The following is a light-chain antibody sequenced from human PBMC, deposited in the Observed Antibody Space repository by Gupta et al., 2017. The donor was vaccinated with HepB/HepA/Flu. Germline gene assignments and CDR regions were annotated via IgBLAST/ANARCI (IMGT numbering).Light chain of an antibody. CDR3: QQYNSFSCS. CDR2: KAS. CDR1: QSISSW. J-gene: IGKJ2*04. Sequence: DNQMTPSPSTLSASVGDRVTITCRASQSISSWLAWYQQKPGKAPKLLIYKASSLESGVPSRFSGSGSGTEFTLTISSLQPDDFATYYCQQYNSFSCSFGQGTKLEIK. V-gene: IGKV1-5*03.